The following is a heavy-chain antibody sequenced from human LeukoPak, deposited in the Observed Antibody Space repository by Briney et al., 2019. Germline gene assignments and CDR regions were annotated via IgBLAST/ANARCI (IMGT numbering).Heavy chain of an antibody. CDR3: ARPSLTTVTLFGY. J-gene: IGHJ4*02. CDR1: GRSISSSSYY. D-gene: IGHD4-11*01. V-gene: IGHV4-39*01. CDR2: IYYSGST. Sequence: PSETLSLTCTVSGRSISSSSYYWGWIRQPPGKGLEWIGSIYYSGSTYYNPSLKSRVTISVDTSKNQFSLKLSSVTAADTAVYYCARPSLTTVTLFGYWGQGTLVTVSS.